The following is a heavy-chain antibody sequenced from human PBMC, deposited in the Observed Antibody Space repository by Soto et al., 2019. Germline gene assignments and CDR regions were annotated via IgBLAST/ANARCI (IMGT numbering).Heavy chain of an antibody. CDR3: ASFGVVVTGYGMDV. CDR1: GGTFSSYA. CDR2: IIPIFGTA. D-gene: IGHD3-22*01. V-gene: IGHV1-69*06. J-gene: IGHJ6*02. Sequence: SVKVSCKASGGTFSSYAISWVRQAPGQGLEWMGGIIPIFGTANYAQKFQGRVTITADKSTSTAYMELSSLRSEDTAVYYCASFGVVVTGYGMDVWGQGTTVTVSS.